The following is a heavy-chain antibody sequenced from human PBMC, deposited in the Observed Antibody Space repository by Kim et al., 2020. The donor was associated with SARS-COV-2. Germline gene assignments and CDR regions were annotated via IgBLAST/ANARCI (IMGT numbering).Heavy chain of an antibody. D-gene: IGHD3-22*01. J-gene: IGHJ4*02. V-gene: IGHV4-34*01. CDR3: ARGQSRAYYYDSSGYYNY. CDR2: INHSGST. Sequence: SETLSLTCAVYGGSFSGYYWSWIRQPPGKGLEWIGEINHSGSTNYNPSLKSRVTISVDTSKNQFSLKLSSVTAADTAVYYCARGQSRAYYYDSSGYYNYWGQGTLVTVSS. CDR1: GGSFSGYY.